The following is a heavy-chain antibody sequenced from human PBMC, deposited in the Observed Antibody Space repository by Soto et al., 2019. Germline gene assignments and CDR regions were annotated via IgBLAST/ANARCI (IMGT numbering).Heavy chain of an antibody. D-gene: IGHD2-2*01. V-gene: IGHV3-21*01. CDR2: ISSSSSYI. J-gene: IGHJ4*02. Sequence: EVQLVESGGGLVKPGGSLRLSCAASGFTFSSYSMNWVRQAPGKGLEWVSSISSSSSYIYYADSVKGRFTISRDSAKNSLYLQMNSLRAEDTAVYYCASGVVVPGGDVYLDYWGQGTLVTVSS. CDR1: GFTFSSYS. CDR3: ASGVVVPGGDVYLDY.